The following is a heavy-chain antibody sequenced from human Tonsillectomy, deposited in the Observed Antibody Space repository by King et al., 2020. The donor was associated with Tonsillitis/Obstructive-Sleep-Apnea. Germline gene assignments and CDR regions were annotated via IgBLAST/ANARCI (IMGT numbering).Heavy chain of an antibody. CDR3: ARGATHGEWLDY. Sequence: VQLVESGGGLVKPGGSLRLSCAASGFTFSDYYMTWLRQAPGKGLEWVSYISSSGSFMNYADSVKGRFTISRDSAKNSLSLQMSSLRAEDTAVYYCARGATHGEWLDYWGQGSLVPVSS. J-gene: IGHJ4*02. D-gene: IGHD2-8*01. V-gene: IGHV3-11*01. CDR2: ISSSGSFM. CDR1: GFTFSDYY.